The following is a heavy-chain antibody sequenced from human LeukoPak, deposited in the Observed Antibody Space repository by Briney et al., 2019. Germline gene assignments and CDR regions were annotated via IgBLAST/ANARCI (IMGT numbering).Heavy chain of an antibody. V-gene: IGHV3-21*01. D-gene: IGHD3-22*01. J-gene: IGHJ4*02. CDR3: ARGGEQYYYDSNGYYTSDY. CDR2: ISRGSNYI. CDR1: GFTFSSYS. Sequence: PGGSLRLSCAASGFTFSSYSMNWVRQAPGKGLEWVSSISRGSNYICYADSVKGRFTISRDNAKNSLYLQMSSLRAEDTAVYYCARGGEQYYYDSNGYYTSDYWGQGTLVTVSS.